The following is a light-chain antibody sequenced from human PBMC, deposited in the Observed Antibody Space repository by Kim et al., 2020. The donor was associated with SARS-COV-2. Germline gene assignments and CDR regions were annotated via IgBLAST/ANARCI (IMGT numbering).Light chain of an antibody. CDR2: RAS. V-gene: IGKV1-5*03. CDR3: QHYSNYPPRT. Sequence: SVGDKVTITCRASQSISSWLAWYQHKPGKAPNLLIYRASNLESGVPSRFSGSGSGTEFTLTISSLQPDDFATYYCQHYSNYPPRTFGQGTKVDIK. J-gene: IGKJ1*01. CDR1: QSISSW.